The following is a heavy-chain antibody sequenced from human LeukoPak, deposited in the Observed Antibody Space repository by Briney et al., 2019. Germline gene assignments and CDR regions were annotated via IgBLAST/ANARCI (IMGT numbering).Heavy chain of an antibody. Sequence: GGSLRLSCVASGFTFSTSWMTWVRQAPGMGLERVANIKADGSGKYYVDSVRGRFSISRDNAKNSLYLELNNLRAEDTGVYFCARDRGWQQFDYWGQGTLVTVSS. CDR2: IKADGSGK. CDR3: ARDRGWQQFDY. CDR1: GFTFSTSW. D-gene: IGHD5-24*01. V-gene: IGHV3-7*01. J-gene: IGHJ4*02.